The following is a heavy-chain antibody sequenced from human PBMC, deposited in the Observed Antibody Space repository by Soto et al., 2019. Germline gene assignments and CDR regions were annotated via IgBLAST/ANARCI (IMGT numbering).Heavy chain of an antibody. CDR1: GYIFTSYW. CDR2: IYPGDSDT. J-gene: IGHJ5*02. CDR3: ARLAARLGWFDP. D-gene: IGHD6-6*01. V-gene: IGHV5-51*01. Sequence: PGESLKISCNGSGYIFTSYWIGWVRQMPGKGLEWMGIIYPGDSDTRYSPSFQGQVTISADKSISTASLQWSSLKASDTAMYYCARLAARLGWFDPWGQGTLVTVSS.